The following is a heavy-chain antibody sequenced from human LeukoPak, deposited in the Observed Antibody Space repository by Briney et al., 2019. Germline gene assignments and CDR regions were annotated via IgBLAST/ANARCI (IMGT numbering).Heavy chain of an antibody. CDR3: ARKEGTH. CDR2: MYYSGDT. D-gene: IGHD1-1*01. V-gene: IGHV4-59*13. CDR1: VPSTVLTS. J-gene: IGHJ4*02. Sequence: SETLSFTATFLVPSTVLTSGAWSGNPPGKGLEWIGYMYYSGDTNYNPSLKGRVTISIDTSKNQFSLRLNSVTAADTAVYYCARKEGTHWGQGILVTVSS.